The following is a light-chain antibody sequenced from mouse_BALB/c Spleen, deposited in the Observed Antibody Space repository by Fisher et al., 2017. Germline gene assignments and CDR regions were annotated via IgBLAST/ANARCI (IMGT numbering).Light chain of an antibody. V-gene: IGKV4-58*01. CDR2: RTS. CDR3: FQGSGYPLT. Sequence: DIVLTQSTAIMSASLGERVTMTCTASSSVSSSYLHWYQQKSGASPKPLIHRTSNLASGVPARFSGSGSGTSYSLTISSMEAEDVATYYCFQGSGYPLTFGGGTKLEIK. CDR1: SSVSSSY. J-gene: IGKJ2*01.